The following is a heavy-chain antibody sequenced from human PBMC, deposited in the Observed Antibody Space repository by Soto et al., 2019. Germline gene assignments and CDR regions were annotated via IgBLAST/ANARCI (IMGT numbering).Heavy chain of an antibody. V-gene: IGHV4-59*01. CDR3: ARGRHWGRYFDL. Sequence: SETLSLTCTVSGGSISSYYWSWIRQPPGKGLEWIGYIYYSGSTNYNPSLKSRVTISVDTSKNQFSLKLSSVTAADTAVYYCARGRHWGRYFDLWGRGTLVTVSS. J-gene: IGHJ2*01. D-gene: IGHD3-16*01. CDR1: GGSISSYY. CDR2: IYYSGST.